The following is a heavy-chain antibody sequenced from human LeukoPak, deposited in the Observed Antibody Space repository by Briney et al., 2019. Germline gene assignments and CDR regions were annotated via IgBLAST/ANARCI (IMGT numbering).Heavy chain of an antibody. CDR1: GGSFSGYY. CDR3: ARETGYGHPFDY. J-gene: IGHJ4*02. Sequence: PSETLSLTCAVYGGSFSGYYWSWIRQPPGKGLEWIGEINHSGSTNYNPSLKSRVTISVDTSKNQFSLKLSSVTAADTAVYYCARETGYGHPFDYWGQGTLVTVSS. V-gene: IGHV4-34*01. D-gene: IGHD5-12*01. CDR2: INHSGST.